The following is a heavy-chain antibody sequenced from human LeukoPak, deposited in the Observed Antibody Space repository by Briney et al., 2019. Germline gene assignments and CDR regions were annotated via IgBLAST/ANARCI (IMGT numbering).Heavy chain of an antibody. J-gene: IGHJ4*02. CDR3: ARGSVAGDFDY. D-gene: IGHD6-19*01. CDR2: IYTSGST. Sequence: SETLSLTCTVSGGSISSYHWSWIRQPAGKGLEWIGRIYTSGSTNYNPSIKSRVTMSVDTSKNQFSLKLSSVTAADTAVYYCARGSVAGDFDYWGQGTLVTVSS. CDR1: GGSISSYH. V-gene: IGHV4-4*07.